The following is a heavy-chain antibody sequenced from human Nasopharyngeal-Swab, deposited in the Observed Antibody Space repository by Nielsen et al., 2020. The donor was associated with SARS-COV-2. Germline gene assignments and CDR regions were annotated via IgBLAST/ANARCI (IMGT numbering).Heavy chain of an antibody. J-gene: IGHJ6*02. CDR3: ARGGGRTKHGMDV. V-gene: IGHV4-34*01. D-gene: IGHD3-16*01. Sequence: WIRPPPGKGLEWIGEINHSGSTNYNPSLKSRVTISVDTSKNQFSLKLSSVTAADTAVYYCARGGGRTKHGMDVWGQGTTVTVSS. CDR2: INHSGST.